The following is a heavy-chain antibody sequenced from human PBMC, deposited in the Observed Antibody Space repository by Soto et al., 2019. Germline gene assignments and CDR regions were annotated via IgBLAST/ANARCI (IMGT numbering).Heavy chain of an antibody. CDR3: VGDGEVGKWNFDY. V-gene: IGHV3-33*01. CDR1: GFTFSSYG. D-gene: IGHD1-26*01. CDR2: ILSDASQK. Sequence: QVQLVESGGGVVQPGTSLTLSCAASGFTFSSYGMHWVRQAPGKGLEWVAFILSDASQKFYVDSVKGRLTISRDNSKNMLFMEMDSLRVEDTAVYYCVGDGEVGKWNFDYWGQGTLVTVSS. J-gene: IGHJ4*02.